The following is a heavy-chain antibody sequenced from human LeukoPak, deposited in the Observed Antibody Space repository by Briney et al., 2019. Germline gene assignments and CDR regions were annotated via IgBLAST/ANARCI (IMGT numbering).Heavy chain of an antibody. D-gene: IGHD6-13*01. Sequence: GGSLRLSCAASGFTFSSYGMHWVRQAPGKGLEWVAVIWYDGSNKYYADSVKGRFTISRDNSKNTLYLQMNSLRAGDTAVYYCARGPIAAAGTGWFDPWGQGTLVTVSS. CDR3: ARGPIAAAGTGWFDP. CDR1: GFTFSSYG. J-gene: IGHJ5*02. V-gene: IGHV3-33*08. CDR2: IWYDGSNK.